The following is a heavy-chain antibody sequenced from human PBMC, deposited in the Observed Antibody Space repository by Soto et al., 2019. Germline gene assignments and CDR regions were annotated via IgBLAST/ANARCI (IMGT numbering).Heavy chain of an antibody. CDR2: ISGSGDTT. CDR1: GFTFSGAA. J-gene: IGHJ1*01. D-gene: IGHD1-26*01. CDR3: AARPIPVQGASAY. Sequence: EVQVLESGGGMVQPGESLRLSCSASGFTFSGAAMSWVRQAPGKGLEWISGISGSGDTTFYADSVKGRFTISRDNSRNTLYLQMRSLRVNETAVYFCAARPIPVQGASAYWGKGTSVTIS. V-gene: IGHV3-23*01.